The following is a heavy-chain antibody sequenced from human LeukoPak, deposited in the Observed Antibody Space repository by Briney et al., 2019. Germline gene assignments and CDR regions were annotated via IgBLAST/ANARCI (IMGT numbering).Heavy chain of an antibody. Sequence: SETLSLTCTVSGYSISSGYYWGWIRQPPGKGLEWIGSIYHSGSTYYNPSLKSRVTISVDTSKNQFSLKLTSVAAADTAMYYCTRDMEYPGAGFDYWGQGIPVTVSS. CDR3: TRDMEYPGAGFDY. CDR2: IYHSGST. J-gene: IGHJ4*02. V-gene: IGHV4-38-2*02. CDR1: GYSISSGYY. D-gene: IGHD3-3*01.